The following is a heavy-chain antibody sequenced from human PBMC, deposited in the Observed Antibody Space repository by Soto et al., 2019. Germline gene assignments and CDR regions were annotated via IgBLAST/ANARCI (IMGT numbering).Heavy chain of an antibody. D-gene: IGHD2-15*01. CDR1: GGSISSYY. V-gene: IGHV4-39*07. CDR2: IYYSGST. CDR3: ARALVVVAATYFDY. Sequence: SETLSLTCTVSGGSISSYYWGWIRQPPGKGLEWIGSIYYSGSTYYNPSLKSRVTISVDTSKNQFSLKLSSVTAADTAVYYCARALVVVAATYFDYWGQGTLVTVSS. J-gene: IGHJ4*02.